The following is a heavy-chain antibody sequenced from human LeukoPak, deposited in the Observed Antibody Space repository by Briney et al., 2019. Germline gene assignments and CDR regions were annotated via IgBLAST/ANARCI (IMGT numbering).Heavy chain of an antibody. CDR3: ARPRESGWSYYFDY. J-gene: IGHJ4*02. Sequence: GGSLRLSCAASGFTFSSYAMSWVRQAPGKGLEWVSAISGSGGSTYYADSVKGRFTISRDNSKNTLYLQMNSLRAEDTAVYYCARPRESGWSYYFDYWGQGTLVTVSS. CDR1: GFTFSSYA. CDR2: ISGSGGST. V-gene: IGHV3-23*01. D-gene: IGHD6-19*01.